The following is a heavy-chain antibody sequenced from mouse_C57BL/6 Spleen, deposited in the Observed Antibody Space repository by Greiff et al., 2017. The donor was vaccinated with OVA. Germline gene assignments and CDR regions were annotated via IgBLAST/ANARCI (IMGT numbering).Heavy chain of an antibody. CDR1: GYTFTSYW. D-gene: IGHD2-4*01. CDR2: INPSSGYT. V-gene: IGHV1-7*01. CDR3: ARWGYDYDRYFDV. J-gene: IGHJ1*03. Sequence: QVQLQQSGAELAKPGASVKLSCKASGYTFTSYWMHWVKQRPGQGLEWIGYINPSSGYTKYNQKFKDKATLTADKSSSTADMQLSSLTYEDSAVYYCARWGYDYDRYFDVWGTGTTVTVSS.